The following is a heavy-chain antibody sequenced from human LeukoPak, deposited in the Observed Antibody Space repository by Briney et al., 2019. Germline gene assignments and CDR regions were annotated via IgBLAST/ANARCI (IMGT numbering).Heavy chain of an antibody. CDR3: ARMDTAMVTVDY. V-gene: IGHV4-39*07. CDR1: GGSISSSSYY. Sequence: SETLSLTCTVSGGSISSSSYYWGWIRQPPGKGLEWIGSIYYSGSTYYNPSLKSRVTISVDTFKNQFSLKLSSVTAADTAVYYCARMDTAMVTVDYWGQGTLVTVSS. D-gene: IGHD5-18*01. CDR2: IYYSGST. J-gene: IGHJ4*02.